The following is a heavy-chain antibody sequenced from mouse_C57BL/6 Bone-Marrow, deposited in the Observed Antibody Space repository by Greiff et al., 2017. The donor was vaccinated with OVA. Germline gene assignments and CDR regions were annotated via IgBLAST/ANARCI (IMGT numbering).Heavy chain of an antibody. CDR1: GYAFTNYL. CDR3: ARRGTPTNFDV. Sequence: VQLQQSGAELVRPGTSVKVSCKASGYAFTNYLIEWVKQRPGQGLEWIGVINPGSGGTNYNEKFKGKATLTADKSSSTAYMLLSSLTSEDSAVYFCARRGTPTNFDVWGTGTTVTVSS. D-gene: IGHD1-1*01. CDR2: INPGSGGT. J-gene: IGHJ1*03. V-gene: IGHV1-54*01.